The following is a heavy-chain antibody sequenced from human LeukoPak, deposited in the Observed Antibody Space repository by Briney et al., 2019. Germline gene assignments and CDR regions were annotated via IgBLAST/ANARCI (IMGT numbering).Heavy chain of an antibody. V-gene: IGHV4-59*12. J-gene: IGHJ4*02. Sequence: SETLSLTCTVSGGSISSYYWSWIRQPPGKGLEWIGYIYYSGSTNYNPSLKSRVTISVDTSKNQFSLKLSSVTAADTAVYYCARGRMLGYCTNGVCYGTAYFDYWGQGTLVTVSS. CDR2: IYYSGST. D-gene: IGHD2-8*01. CDR3: ARGRMLGYCTNGVCYGTAYFDY. CDR1: GGSISSYY.